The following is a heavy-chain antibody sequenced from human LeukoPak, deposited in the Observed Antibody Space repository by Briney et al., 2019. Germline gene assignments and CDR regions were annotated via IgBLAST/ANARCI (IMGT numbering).Heavy chain of an antibody. V-gene: IGHV3-23*01. CDR3: AKSGDYYDSSGYCDY. J-gene: IGHJ4*02. CDR1: GFTFSSYA. CDR2: ISGSGGST. D-gene: IGHD3-22*01. Sequence: GASLRLSCAASGFTFSSYAMSWVRQAPGKGLELVSAISGSGGSTYYADSVKGRFTISRDNSKNTLYLQMNSLRAEDTAVYYCAKSGDYYDSSGYCDYWGQGTLVTVSS.